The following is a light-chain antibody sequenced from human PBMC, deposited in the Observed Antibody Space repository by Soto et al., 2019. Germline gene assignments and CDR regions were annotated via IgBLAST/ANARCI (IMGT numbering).Light chain of an antibody. J-gene: IGKJ1*01. CDR1: QTVTRNY. CDR3: QQYENYWT. V-gene: IGKV3-20*01. CDR2: GAS. Sequence: EIVLTQSPGTLSLSPGERATLSCRASQTVTRNYLAWYQQKPGQAPRLLIYGASIRATGIPDRFSGSGSVTDFSLTISNLQPDDFATYYCQQYENYWTFGQGTKVEIK.